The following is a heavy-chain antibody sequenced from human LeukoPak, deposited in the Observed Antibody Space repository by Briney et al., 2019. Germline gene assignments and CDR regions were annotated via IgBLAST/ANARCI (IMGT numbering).Heavy chain of an antibody. CDR1: GFTFSSYA. CDR2: IYTSGST. J-gene: IGHJ6*03. CDR3: ASHHPYYYYYMAV. V-gene: IGHV4-4*08. Sequence: VSLRLSCAASGFTFSSYAMIWVRQAPGNGLEGSGRIYTSGSTNYNPSLKSRVTISVDKSTNTSSMKLSSVTAADTAVYYCASHHPYYYYYMAVWGKGTTVTVSS.